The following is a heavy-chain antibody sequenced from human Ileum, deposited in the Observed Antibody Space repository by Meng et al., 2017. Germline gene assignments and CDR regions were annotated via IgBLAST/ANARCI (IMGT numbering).Heavy chain of an antibody. V-gene: IGHV1-3*01. Sequence: QVQFVQVGAEVKKAGASVRISCKASGFTFSNYAIYWVRQAPGQSLEWLGWIHAGSGDTKFSQTFQGRLTFDRDTSADTVYMELSSLTSGDRAVYYCGRGRASFYFDFLGQGTLVTVSS. CDR3: GRGRASFYFDF. D-gene: IGHD6-6*01. J-gene: IGHJ4*01. CDR2: IHAGSGDT. CDR1: GFTFSNYA.